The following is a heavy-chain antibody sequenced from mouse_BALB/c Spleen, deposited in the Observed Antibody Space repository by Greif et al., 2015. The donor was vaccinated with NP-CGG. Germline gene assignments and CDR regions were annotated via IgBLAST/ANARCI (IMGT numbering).Heavy chain of an antibody. CDR3: ARWGGLRLGAWFAY. CDR2: ILPGSGST. CDR1: GYTFSSYW. Sequence: QVQLQQSGAELMKPGASVKISCKATGYTFSSYWIEWVKQRPGHGLEWIGEILPGSGSTNYNEKFKGKATFTADTSSNTAYMQLSSLTSEDSAVYYCARWGGLRLGAWFAYWGQGTLVTVSA. D-gene: IGHD2-4*01. J-gene: IGHJ3*01. V-gene: IGHV1-9*01.